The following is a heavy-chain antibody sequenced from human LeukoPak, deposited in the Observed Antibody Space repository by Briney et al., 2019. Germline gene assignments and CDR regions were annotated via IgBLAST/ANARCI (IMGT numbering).Heavy chain of an antibody. Sequence: SETLSLTCTVSGYSISSGYYWDWIRQPPGKGLEWIASIYHSGKSYYNPSLESRVTISVDTSKNQFSLKLSSVTAADTAVYYCARARTHFDHWGQGTLVTVSS. J-gene: IGHJ4*02. V-gene: IGHV4-38-2*02. CDR3: ARARTHFDH. CDR2: IYHSGKS. CDR1: GYSISSGYY. D-gene: IGHD1/OR15-1a*01.